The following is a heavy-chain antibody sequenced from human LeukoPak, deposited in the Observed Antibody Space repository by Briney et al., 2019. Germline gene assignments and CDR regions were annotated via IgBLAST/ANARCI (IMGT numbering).Heavy chain of an antibody. CDR2: ISGSGGST. J-gene: IGHJ4*02. CDR3: ARCPYGDYAYFDY. Sequence: GGSLRLSCAASGFTFSSYAMSWVRQAPGKGLEWVSAISGSGGSTYYADSVKGRFTISRDNSKNTLYLQMNSLRVEDTAVYYCARCPYGDYAYFDYWGQGTLVTVSS. V-gene: IGHV3-23*01. D-gene: IGHD4-17*01. CDR1: GFTFSSYA.